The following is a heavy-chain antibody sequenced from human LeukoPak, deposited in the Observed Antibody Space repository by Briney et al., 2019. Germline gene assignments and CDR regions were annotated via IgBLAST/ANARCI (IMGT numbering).Heavy chain of an antibody. J-gene: IGHJ4*02. Sequence: GASVKVSCKASGYTFTSYDINWVRQATGQGLEWMGWMNPNSGNTGYAQKFQGRVTMTRNTSISTAYMELSSLRSEDTAVYYCARGHYDILTYLYYFDYWGQGTQVTVSS. D-gene: IGHD3-9*01. CDR3: ARGHYDILTYLYYFDY. CDR1: GYTFTSYD. V-gene: IGHV1-8*01. CDR2: MNPNSGNT.